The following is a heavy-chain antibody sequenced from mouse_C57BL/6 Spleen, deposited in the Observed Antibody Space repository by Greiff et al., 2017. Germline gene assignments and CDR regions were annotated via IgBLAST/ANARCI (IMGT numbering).Heavy chain of an antibody. D-gene: IGHD1-1*01. J-gene: IGHJ3*01. Sequence: EVKLMESGPGLVKPSQSLSLTCSVTGYSITSGYYWNWIRQFPGNKLEWMGYISYDGSNNYNPSLKNRISITRDTSKNQFFLKLNSVTTEDTATYYCARDPYYYGSSPFAYWGQGTLVTVSA. V-gene: IGHV3-6*01. CDR1: GYSITSGYY. CDR2: ISYDGSN. CDR3: ARDPYYYGSSPFAY.